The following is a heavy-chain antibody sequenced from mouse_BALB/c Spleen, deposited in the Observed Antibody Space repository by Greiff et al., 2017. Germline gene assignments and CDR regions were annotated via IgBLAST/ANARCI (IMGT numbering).Heavy chain of an antibody. CDR1: GFNIKDTY. J-gene: IGHJ2*01. Sequence: EVQLQQSGAELVKPGASVKLSCTASGFNIKDTYMHWVKQRPEQGLAWIGRIDPANGNTKYDPKFQGKATITADTSSNTAYLQLSSLTSEDTAVYYCASRSTMITTRGYFDYWGQGTTLTVSS. V-gene: IGHV14-3*02. D-gene: IGHD2-4*01. CDR3: ASRSTMITTRGYFDY. CDR2: IDPANGNT.